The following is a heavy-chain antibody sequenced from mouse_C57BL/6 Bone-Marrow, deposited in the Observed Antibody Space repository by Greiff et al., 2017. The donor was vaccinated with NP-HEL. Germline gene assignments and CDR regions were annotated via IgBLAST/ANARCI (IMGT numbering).Heavy chain of an antibody. CDR1: GYSFTGYF. D-gene: IGHD1-1*01. J-gene: IGHJ2*01. CDR2: INPYNGDT. V-gene: IGHV1-20*01. CDR3: ARSYYYGSSPYYFDY. Sequence: EVKLMESGPELVKPGDSVKISCKASGYSFTGYFMNWVMQSHGKSLEWIGRINPYNGDTFYNQKFKGKATLTVDKSSSTAHMELRSLTSEDSAVYYCARSYYYGSSPYYFDYWGQGTTLTVSS.